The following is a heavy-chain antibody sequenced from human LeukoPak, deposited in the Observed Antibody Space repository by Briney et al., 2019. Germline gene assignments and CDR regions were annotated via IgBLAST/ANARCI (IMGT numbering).Heavy chain of an antibody. V-gene: IGHV3-33*01. Sequence: PGRSLRLSCAASGFTFNNYGMHWVRQAPGKGLEWVAVIWYDGYDKYYADSVKGRFTISRDNSKNTLYLQMNSLRTEDTAVYYCARDWGIAARLRYYFDYWGQGTLVTVSS. CDR3: ARDWGIAARLRYYFDY. J-gene: IGHJ4*02. D-gene: IGHD6-6*01. CDR1: GFTFNNYG. CDR2: IWYDGYDK.